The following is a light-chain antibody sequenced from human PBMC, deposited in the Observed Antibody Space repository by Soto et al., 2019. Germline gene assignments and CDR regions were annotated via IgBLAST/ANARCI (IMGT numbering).Light chain of an antibody. Sequence: QAVVTQPPSVSGAPGQRVTISCTGSSSNIGAGYDVHWYQQLPGTAPKLLIYGNSNRPSGVPDRFSGSKSGTSASLAITGLQAEDEADFYCQSHDSSLSAYVFGTGTSSPS. CDR1: SSNIGAGYD. CDR3: QSHDSSLSAYV. CDR2: GNS. J-gene: IGLJ1*01. V-gene: IGLV1-40*01.